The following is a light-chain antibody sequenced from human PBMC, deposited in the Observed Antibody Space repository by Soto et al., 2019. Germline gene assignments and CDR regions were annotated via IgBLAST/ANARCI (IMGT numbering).Light chain of an antibody. J-gene: IGKJ4*01. V-gene: IGKV1-9*01. Sequence: DIQLTQSPSFLSASIGDRVTITCRASQGISTFLAWYQQLPGKAPKLLIYAASTLQSGVPSRFSGSGSGTEFTLTISSLQTEDFATYYCQQVNSYPLTFGGGTKVEIK. CDR1: QGISTF. CDR3: QQVNSYPLT. CDR2: AAS.